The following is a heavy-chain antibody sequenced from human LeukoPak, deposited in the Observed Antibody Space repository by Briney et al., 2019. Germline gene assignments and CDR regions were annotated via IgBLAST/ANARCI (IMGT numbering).Heavy chain of an antibody. D-gene: IGHD3-22*01. CDR1: GGSISNYY. CDR2: IYYSGST. CDR3: ARGLTYYFDSSGYYVTDAFDI. J-gene: IGHJ3*02. Sequence: NASETLSLTCIVSGGSISNYYWSWLRRPPGKGLHWIGYIYYSGSTNYNPSLKSRVTISVDTSKNQFSLKLTSVTAADAAVYYCARGLTYYFDSSGYYVTDAFDIWGQGTMVTVSS. V-gene: IGHV4-59*01.